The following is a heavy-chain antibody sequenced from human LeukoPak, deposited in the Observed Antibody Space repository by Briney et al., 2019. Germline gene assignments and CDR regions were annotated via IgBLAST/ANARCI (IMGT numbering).Heavy chain of an antibody. Sequence: SETLSLTCAVYGGSFSGYYWSWIRQPPGKGQEWIGEINHSGSTNYNPSLKSRVTISVDTSKNQFSLKLSSVTAADTAVYYCAPLQSDYGGNDWFDPWGQGTLVTVSS. CDR3: APLQSDYGGNDWFDP. J-gene: IGHJ5*02. D-gene: IGHD4-23*01. CDR2: INHSGST. CDR1: GGSFSGYY. V-gene: IGHV4-34*01.